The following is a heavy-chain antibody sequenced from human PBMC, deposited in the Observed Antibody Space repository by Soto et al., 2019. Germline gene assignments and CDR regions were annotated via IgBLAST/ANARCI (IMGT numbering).Heavy chain of an antibody. Sequence: SETLSLTCTVSGGSISSYCWSWIRQPPGKGLEWIGYIYYSGSTNYNPSLKSRVTISVDTSKNQFSLKLSSVTAADTAVYYCARGVVTMVRGVIYNWFDPWGQGTLVTVSS. J-gene: IGHJ5*02. D-gene: IGHD3-10*01. CDR1: GGSISSYC. CDR2: IYYSGST. CDR3: ARGVVTMVRGVIYNWFDP. V-gene: IGHV4-59*01.